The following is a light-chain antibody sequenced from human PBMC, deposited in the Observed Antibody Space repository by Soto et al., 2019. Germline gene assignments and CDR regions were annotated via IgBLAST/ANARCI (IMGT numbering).Light chain of an antibody. Sequence: QSVLTQPPSVSGAPGQRVTISCTGSSSNIGAGYDVHWYQQLPGTAPKLLIYGNSNRPSGVPDRFSGSKSGTSASLAITGLQAEDEADYYRQSYDSSLSGYVCGTGTKLTVL. CDR1: SSNIGAGYD. CDR2: GNS. J-gene: IGLJ1*01. V-gene: IGLV1-40*01. CDR3: QSYDSSLSGYV.